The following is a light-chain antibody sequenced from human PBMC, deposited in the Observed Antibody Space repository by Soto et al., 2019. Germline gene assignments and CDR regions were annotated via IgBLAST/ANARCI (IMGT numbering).Light chain of an antibody. V-gene: IGLV2-14*01. J-gene: IGLJ2*01. CDR2: EVS. Sequence: QSALTQPASVSGSPGQSITISCTGTSSDVGGYNYVSWYQQHPGKAPKLMIYEVSNRPSGVSNRFSGSKSGNTASLTITGLQAEDEADYYCSSYTSRSTLEVLGGGTKVTVL. CDR3: SSYTSRSTLEV. CDR1: SSDVGGYNY.